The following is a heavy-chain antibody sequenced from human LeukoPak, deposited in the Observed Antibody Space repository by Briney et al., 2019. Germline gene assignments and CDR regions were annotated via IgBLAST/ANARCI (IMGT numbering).Heavy chain of an antibody. J-gene: IGHJ4*02. D-gene: IGHD6-19*01. CDR1: GFTFSSYA. V-gene: IGHV3-23*01. Sequence: GGSLRLSCAASGFTFSSYAMSWVRQAPGKGLEWVSAISGSGGSTYCAGSVKGRFTVSRDNSKNTLYLQMNSLRAEDTAVYYCAKVVAVAGTYYFDYWGQGTLVTVSS. CDR3: AKVVAVAGTYYFDY. CDR2: ISGSGGST.